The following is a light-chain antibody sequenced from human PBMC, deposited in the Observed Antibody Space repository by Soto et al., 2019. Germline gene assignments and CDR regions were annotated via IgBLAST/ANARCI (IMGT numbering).Light chain of an antibody. Sequence: QSVLTQPASVSGSPGQSITISCTGTSSDVGGYNYVSWYQQHPGKAPKLMIYHVSNRPSGVSNRFSGSKSGNTASLTISGLQAEDEADYYCSSYTSSSTLYVFGTGTKVTVL. J-gene: IGLJ1*01. CDR1: SSDVGGYNY. CDR2: HVS. CDR3: SSYTSSSTLYV. V-gene: IGLV2-14*01.